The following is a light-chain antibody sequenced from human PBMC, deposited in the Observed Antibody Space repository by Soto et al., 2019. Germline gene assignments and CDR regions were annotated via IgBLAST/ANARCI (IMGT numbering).Light chain of an antibody. Sequence: QSVLTQPPSVSGAPGQRVTISCTGSSSNIGAGYDVHWYQQLPGTAPKLLIYGNSNRPSGVPDRFSGSKPGTSASLAITGLQAEDEADYYGQSYDSSLSGLVFGGGTKLTVL. CDR1: SSNIGAGYD. V-gene: IGLV1-40*01. CDR3: QSYDSSLSGLV. CDR2: GNS. J-gene: IGLJ2*01.